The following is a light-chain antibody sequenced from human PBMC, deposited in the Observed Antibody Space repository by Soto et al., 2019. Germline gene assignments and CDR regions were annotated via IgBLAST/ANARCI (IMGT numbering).Light chain of an antibody. J-gene: IGLJ1*01. CDR2: DVS. Sequence: SVLTQPASVSGSAGQAITISCTGTSSDVGGYNYVSWYQQHPGKAPKLMIYDVSNRPSGVSNRFSGSKSGNTASLTISGLQAEDEADYYCCSYAGSPYVFGTGTKVTVL. V-gene: IGLV2-14*01. CDR1: SSDVGGYNY. CDR3: CSYAGSPYV.